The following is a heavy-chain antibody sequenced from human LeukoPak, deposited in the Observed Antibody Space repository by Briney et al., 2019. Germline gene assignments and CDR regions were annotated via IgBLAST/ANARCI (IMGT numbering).Heavy chain of an antibody. CDR1: GGSFSGYY. V-gene: IGHV4-34*01. CDR2: INHSGST. CDR3: ARAAYDFWSGYYSIDY. J-gene: IGHJ4*02. Sequence: SETLSLTCAVYGGSFSGYYWSWIRQPPGKGLEWIGEINHSGSTNYNPSLKSRVTISVDTSKNQFSLKLSSVTAADTAVYYCARAAYDFWSGYYSIDYWGQGTLVTVSS. D-gene: IGHD3-3*01.